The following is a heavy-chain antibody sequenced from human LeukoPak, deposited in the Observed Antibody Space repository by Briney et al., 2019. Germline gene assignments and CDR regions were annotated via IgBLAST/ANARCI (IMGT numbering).Heavy chain of an antibody. CDR1: ELTFSTYG. J-gene: IGHJ4*02. Sequence: GGSLRLSCAASELTFSTYGMHWVRQAPGKGLEWVAVISYDGSYKFYADSVKGRFTISRDNSKSTLYLQMNSLRAEDTAVYYCAKDRYSGLNTIDYWGQGTLVTVSS. CDR3: AKDRYSGLNTIDY. D-gene: IGHD6-13*01. V-gene: IGHV3-30*18. CDR2: ISYDGSYK.